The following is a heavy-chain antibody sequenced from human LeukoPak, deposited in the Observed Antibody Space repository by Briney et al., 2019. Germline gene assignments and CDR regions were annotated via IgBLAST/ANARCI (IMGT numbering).Heavy chain of an antibody. J-gene: IGHJ5*02. CDR3: ARVASDIAAAEGWWFDP. V-gene: IGHV3-11*01. Sequence: GGSLRLSCAASGFTFSDYYMSWIRQAPGKGLEWVSYISSSGSTIYYADSVKGRFTISRDNAKNSLYLQMNSLRAKDTAVYYCARVASDIAAAEGWWFDPWGQGTLVTVSS. CDR1: GFTFSDYY. CDR2: ISSSGSTI. D-gene: IGHD6-13*01.